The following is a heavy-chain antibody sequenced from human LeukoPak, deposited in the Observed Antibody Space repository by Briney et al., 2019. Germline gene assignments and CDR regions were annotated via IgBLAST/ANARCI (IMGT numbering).Heavy chain of an antibody. D-gene: IGHD3-3*01. V-gene: IGHV3-7*01. CDR1: GFTFSSYW. J-gene: IGHJ3*02. CDR3: ARVVFGVVIFYDAFDI. CDR2: IKQDGSEK. Sequence: GGSLRLSCAASGFTFSSYWMSWVRQAPGKGLEWVANIKQDGSEKYYVDSVKGRFTISRDNAKNSLYLQMNSLRAEDTAVYYCARVVFGVVIFYDAFDIWGQGTMVTVSS.